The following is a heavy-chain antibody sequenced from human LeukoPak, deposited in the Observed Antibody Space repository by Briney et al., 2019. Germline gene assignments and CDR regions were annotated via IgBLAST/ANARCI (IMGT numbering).Heavy chain of an antibody. V-gene: IGHV4-59*01. CDR2: IYYSGST. CDR3: ARDVWGGNSGGVAFDI. CDR1: GGSISSYY. J-gene: IGHJ3*02. D-gene: IGHD4-23*01. Sequence: SETLSLTCTVSGGSISSYYWSWIRQPPGKGLEWIGYIYYSGSTNYNPSLKSRVTISVDTSKNQFSLKLSSVTAADTAVYYCARDVWGGNSGGVAFDIWGQGTMVTVSS.